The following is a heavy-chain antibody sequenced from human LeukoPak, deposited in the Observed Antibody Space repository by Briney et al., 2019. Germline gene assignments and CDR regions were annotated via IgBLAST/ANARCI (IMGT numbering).Heavy chain of an antibody. CDR3: ARRIPAASHLDY. CDR2: ISAYNGNT. J-gene: IGHJ4*02. CDR1: GYTFTSYG. V-gene: IGHV1-18*01. Sequence: ASVKVSCKASGYTFTSYGISWVRQAPGQGLEWMGWISAYNGNTNYAQKLQGRVTMTTDTSTSIAYMELRSLRSDDTAVYYCARRIPAASHLDYWGQGTLVTVSS. D-gene: IGHD2-2*01.